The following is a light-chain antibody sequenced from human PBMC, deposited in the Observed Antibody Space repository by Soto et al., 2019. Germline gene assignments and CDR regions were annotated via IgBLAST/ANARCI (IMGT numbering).Light chain of an antibody. V-gene: IGLV1-51*01. J-gene: IGLJ3*02. CDR2: YNI. CDR3: GTWESSRNWV. CDR1: SSNIGNNY. Sequence: QSVLTQSPSVSAAPGQTVTISCSGTSSNIGNNYVSWYQLLPETAPKLLIYYNIKRPSGIPDRFSGSKSGTSATLVITGLQTGDEADYYCGTWESSRNWVFGGGTKVTVL.